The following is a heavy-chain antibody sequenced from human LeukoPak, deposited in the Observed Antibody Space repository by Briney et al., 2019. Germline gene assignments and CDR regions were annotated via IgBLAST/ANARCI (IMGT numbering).Heavy chain of an antibody. Sequence: GGSLRLSCAASGFTFSSYAMSWVRLAPGKGLEWVSAISGSGDSTYYADSVKGRFTISRDNSKNTLFLQMNSLRAEDTAIYYCAKRGSASRFDYWGQGTLVTVSS. V-gene: IGHV3-23*01. D-gene: IGHD3-16*01. J-gene: IGHJ4*02. CDR3: AKRGSASRFDY. CDR1: GFTFSSYA. CDR2: ISGSGDST.